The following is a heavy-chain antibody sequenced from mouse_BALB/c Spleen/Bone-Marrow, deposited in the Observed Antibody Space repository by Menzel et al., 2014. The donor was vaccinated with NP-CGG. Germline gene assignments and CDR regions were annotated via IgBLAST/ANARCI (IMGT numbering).Heavy chain of an antibody. CDR3: ARGNPLYAMDY. J-gene: IGHJ4*01. V-gene: IGHV1-7*01. Sequence: QVQLKQSGAELAKPGASVKMSCKASGYTFTSYWMHWVKQRPGQGLEWIGYINPSTGYTDYNQKFNDKATLTADKSSSTAYVQLSSLTSKDSAVYYCARGNPLYAMDYWGQGTSVTVSS. D-gene: IGHD2-1*01. CDR2: INPSTGYT. CDR1: GYTFTSYW.